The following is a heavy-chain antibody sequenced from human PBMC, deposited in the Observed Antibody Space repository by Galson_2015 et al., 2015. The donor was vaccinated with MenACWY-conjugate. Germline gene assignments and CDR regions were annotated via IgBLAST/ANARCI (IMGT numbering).Heavy chain of an antibody. Sequence: SLRLSCAGSRFIFTDYDMHWVRQAPGKGLEYVSAISTYGGSTYYADSVKGRFTISRDNSKNMLFLQMGSLRVEDTAVYYCARKDGATYGYNDYWGQGTLVIVSS. CDR2: ISTYGGST. J-gene: IGHJ4*02. CDR3: ARKDGATYGYNDY. D-gene: IGHD5-18*01. CDR1: RFIFTDYD. V-gene: IGHV3-64*02.